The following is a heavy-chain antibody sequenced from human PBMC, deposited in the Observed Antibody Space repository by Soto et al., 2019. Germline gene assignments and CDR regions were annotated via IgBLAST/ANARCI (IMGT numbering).Heavy chain of an antibody. J-gene: IGHJ6*02. V-gene: IGHV1-69*12. CDR1: GGTFSSYA. CDR2: IIPIFGTA. D-gene: IGHD4-17*01. CDR3: ARDDYGDYLSYYYYGMDV. Sequence: QVQLVQSGAEVKKPGSSVKVSCKASGGTFSSYAISWVRQAPGQGLEWMGGIIPIFGTANYAQKFQGRVTITADEPTRTDYMELSSLRSEYTAVYYCARDDYGDYLSYYYYGMDVWGQGTTVTVSS.